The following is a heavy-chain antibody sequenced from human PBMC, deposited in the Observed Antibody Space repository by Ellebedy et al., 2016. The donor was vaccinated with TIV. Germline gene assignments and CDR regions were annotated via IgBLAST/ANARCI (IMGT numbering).Heavy chain of an antibody. CDR1: GYSISSGYY. J-gene: IGHJ6*02. D-gene: IGHD2-15*01. Sequence: MPLETLSLTCTVSGYSISSGYYWGWIRPPPGKGLEWIGNIDHSGSTHYNTSLKRRVTISVDTSKKQFSVKLTSVTAANTAVYYCARDASEAAGVYYYNDGMDVWGQGTTVIVSS. CDR3: ARDASEAAGVYYYNDGMDV. CDR2: IDHSGST. V-gene: IGHV4-38-2*02.